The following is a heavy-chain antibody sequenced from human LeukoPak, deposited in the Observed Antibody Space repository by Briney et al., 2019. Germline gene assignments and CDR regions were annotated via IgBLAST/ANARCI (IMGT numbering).Heavy chain of an antibody. J-gene: IGHJ4*02. V-gene: IGHV4-34*01. CDR2: INHSGST. CDR1: GGSFSGYY. CDR3: ARGDSSSWYRTSYFDY. D-gene: IGHD6-13*01. Sequence: SETLSLTCAVYGGSFSGYYWSWIRQPLGKGLEWIGEINHSGSTNYNPSLKSRVTISVDTSKNQFSLKLSSVTAADTAVYYCARGDSSSWYRTSYFDYWGQGTLVTVSS.